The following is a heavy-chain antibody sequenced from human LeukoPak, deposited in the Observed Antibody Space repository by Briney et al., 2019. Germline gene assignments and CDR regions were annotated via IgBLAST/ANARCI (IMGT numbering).Heavy chain of an antibody. CDR1: GFTFSNYG. CDR3: ARGGPGGIAAAGTPRGDY. J-gene: IGHJ4*02. V-gene: IGHV3-33*01. Sequence: GGSLRLSCAASGFTFSNYGMHWVRQAPGKGLEWVAVIWYDGSNKYYADSVKGRFTISRDNSKNTLYLQMNSLRAEDTAVYYCARGGPGGIAAAGTPRGDYWGQGTLVTVSS. D-gene: IGHD6-13*01. CDR2: IWYDGSNK.